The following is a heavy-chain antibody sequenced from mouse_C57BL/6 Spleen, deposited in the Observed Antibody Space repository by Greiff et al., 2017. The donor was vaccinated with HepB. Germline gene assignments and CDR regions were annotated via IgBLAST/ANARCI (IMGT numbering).Heavy chain of an antibody. D-gene: IGHD1-1*02. Sequence: EVQLQQSGGDLVKPGGSLKLSCAASGFTFSSYGMSWVRQTPDKRLEWVATISSGGSYTYYPDSVKGRFTISRDNAKNTLYLQMSSLKSEDTAMYYCARQGWSKNYFDYWGQGTTLTVSS. V-gene: IGHV5-6*01. CDR3: ARQGWSKNYFDY. CDR2: ISSGGSYT. CDR1: GFTFSSYG. J-gene: IGHJ2*01.